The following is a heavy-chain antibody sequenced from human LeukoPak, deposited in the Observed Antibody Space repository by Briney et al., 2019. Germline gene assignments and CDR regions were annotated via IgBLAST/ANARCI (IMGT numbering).Heavy chain of an antibody. CDR2: INPNSGGT. CDR3: ARSSKEDSSGYYRNWFDP. CDR1: GYTFTGYY. J-gene: IGHJ5*02. D-gene: IGHD3-22*01. Sequence: GASVKVSCKASGYTFTGYYMHWVRQAPGQGLEWMGWINPNSGGTNYAQKFQGRVTMTRDTSISTAYMELSRLRSDDTAMYYCARSSKEDSSGYYRNWFDPWGQGTLVTVSS. V-gene: IGHV1-2*02.